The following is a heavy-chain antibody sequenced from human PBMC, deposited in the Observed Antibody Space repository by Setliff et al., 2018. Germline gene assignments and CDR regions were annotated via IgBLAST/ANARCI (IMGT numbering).Heavy chain of an antibody. D-gene: IGHD3-16*01. Sequence: PGESLKISCAASGFTFSSYGMHWVRQAPGKGLEWISYIHDSGNPTYYADSVKGRFTVSRDNAKNSLYLQMTSLRAEDTAIYYCARTTGYRLEGDFDYWGQGTLVTVSS. CDR1: GFTFSSYG. CDR3: ARTTGYRLEGDFDY. CDR2: IHDSGNPT. V-gene: IGHV3-48*04. J-gene: IGHJ4*02.